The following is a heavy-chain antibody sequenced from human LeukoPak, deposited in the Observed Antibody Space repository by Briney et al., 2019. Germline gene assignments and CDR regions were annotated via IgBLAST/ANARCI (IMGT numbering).Heavy chain of an antibody. CDR2: IKQDGSEK. CDR3: ARRPIAVGNWFDP. CDR1: GFTFSSYW. D-gene: IGHD6-19*01. Sequence: PGGSLRLSYAASGFTFSSYWMSWVRQAPGKGLEWVANIKQDGSEKYYVDSVKGRFTISRDNARNSLYLQMNSLRAEDTAVYYCARRPIAVGNWFDPWGQGTLVTVSS. V-gene: IGHV3-7*01. J-gene: IGHJ5*02.